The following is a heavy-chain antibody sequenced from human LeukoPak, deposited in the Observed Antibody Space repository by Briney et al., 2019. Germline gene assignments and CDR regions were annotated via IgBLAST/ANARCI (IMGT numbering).Heavy chain of an antibody. CDR3: ARVGDYDFWSGYFDY. CDR2: IYYSGST. CDR1: GGSISSYY. Sequence: PSETLSLTCTVSGGSISSYYWSWIRQPAGKGLEWIGSIYYSGSTYYNPSLKSRVTISVDTSKNQFSLKLSSVTAADTAVYYCARVGDYDFWSGYFDYWGQGTLVTVSS. J-gene: IGHJ4*02. D-gene: IGHD3-3*01. V-gene: IGHV4-4*07.